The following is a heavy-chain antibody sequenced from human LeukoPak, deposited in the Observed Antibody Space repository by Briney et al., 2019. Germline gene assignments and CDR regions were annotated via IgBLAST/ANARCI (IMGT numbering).Heavy chain of an antibody. CDR1: SGSISSSSYY. J-gene: IGHJ4*02. CDR2: IYYSGST. D-gene: IGHD3-3*01. CDR3: APPLQYTWSGYSYFDY. V-gene: IGHV4-39*01. Sequence: PSETLSLTCTVSSGSISSSSYYWGWIRQPPGKGLEWIGSIYYSGSTYYNPSLKSRVTISVDTSKNQFSLKLSSVTAADTAVYYCAPPLQYTWSGYSYFDYWGQGTLVTVSS.